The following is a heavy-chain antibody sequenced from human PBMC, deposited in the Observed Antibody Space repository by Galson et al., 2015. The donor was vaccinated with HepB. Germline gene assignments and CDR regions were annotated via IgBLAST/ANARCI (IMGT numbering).Heavy chain of an antibody. Sequence: SLRLSCAASGFTFSSYAMSWVRQAPGKGLEWVSAISGSGGSTYYADSVKGRFTITRDNSKNTLYLQMNSLRAEDTAVYYCAKESRNLYDFWSGYYGDYFDYWGQGTLVTVSS. V-gene: IGHV3-23*01. J-gene: IGHJ4*02. CDR1: GFTFSSYA. CDR3: AKESRNLYDFWSGYYGDYFDY. D-gene: IGHD3-3*01. CDR2: ISGSGGST.